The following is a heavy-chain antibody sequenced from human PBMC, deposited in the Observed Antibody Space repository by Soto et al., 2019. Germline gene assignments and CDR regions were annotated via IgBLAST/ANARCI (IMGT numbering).Heavy chain of an antibody. D-gene: IGHD5-18*01. CDR2: IWSDGSDK. Sequence: GGSLRVSCAASGFSFSSYGMHWIRQAPGKGLEWVAVIWSDGSDKYYADSVKGRFTISRDNSKNTLYLQMNSLRAEDTAVYYCARTYSIRYFDSWGQGTLVTVSS. CDR1: GFSFSSYG. J-gene: IGHJ4*02. CDR3: ARTYSIRYFDS. V-gene: IGHV3-33*01.